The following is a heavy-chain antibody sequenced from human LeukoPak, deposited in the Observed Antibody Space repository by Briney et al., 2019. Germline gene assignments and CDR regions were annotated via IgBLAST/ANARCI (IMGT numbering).Heavy chain of an antibody. D-gene: IGHD3-22*01. CDR2: INPDGTTT. V-gene: IGHV3-74*01. CDR3: ARDRKAYSDSSGYYPDAFDI. Sequence: PGGSLRLSCAASGFTFSTYWMHWVRQAPGKGLVWVSRINPDGTTTSYADSVKGRFTISRDNAKNSLYLQMNSLRAEDTAVYYCARDRKAYSDSSGYYPDAFDIWGQGTMVTVSS. CDR1: GFTFSTYW. J-gene: IGHJ3*02.